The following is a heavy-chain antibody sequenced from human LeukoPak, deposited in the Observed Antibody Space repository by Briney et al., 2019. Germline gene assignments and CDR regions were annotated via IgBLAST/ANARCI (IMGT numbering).Heavy chain of an antibody. CDR2: INPNSGGT. J-gene: IGHJ4*02. CDR3: ARDPGYSSPRGDY. V-gene: IGHV1-2*02. D-gene: IGHD5-18*01. CDR1: GYTFTDYF. Sequence: ALVKVSCKASGYTFTDYFMHWVRQAPGQGLEWMGWINPNSGGTHYAQKFQGRVTMTRDTSISTAYMELSRLRSDDTAVYYCARDPGYSSPRGDYWGQGTLVTVSS.